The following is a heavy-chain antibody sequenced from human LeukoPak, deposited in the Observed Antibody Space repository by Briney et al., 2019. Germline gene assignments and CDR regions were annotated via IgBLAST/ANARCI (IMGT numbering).Heavy chain of an antibody. D-gene: IGHD3-9*01. CDR3: ARGGWLLSGFPYHNFDY. V-gene: IGHV7-4-1*02. J-gene: IGHJ4*02. CDR1: GYTFTSYA. Sequence: ASVKVSCKASGYTFTSYAMNWVRQAPGQGLEWMGWINTNTGNPTYAQGFTGRFVFSLDTSVSTAYLQISSLKAEDTAVYYCARGGWLLSGFPYHNFDYWGQGTLVTVSS. CDR2: INTNTGNP.